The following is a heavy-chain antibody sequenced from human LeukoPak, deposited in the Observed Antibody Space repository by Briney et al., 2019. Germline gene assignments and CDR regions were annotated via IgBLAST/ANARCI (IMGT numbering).Heavy chain of an antibody. CDR1: GFTFSSYW. D-gene: IGHD3-22*01. CDR3: ARAGYYDSSGSSNFDY. V-gene: IGHV3-7*01. CDR2: IKQDGSEK. J-gene: IGHJ4*02. Sequence: PGGSLRLSCAASGFTFSSYWMSWVRQAPGKGLEWVANIKQDGSEKYYVDSVKGRFTISRDNAKNSLYLQMNSLRAEDTAVYYCARAGYYDSSGSSNFDYWGQGTLVTVSS.